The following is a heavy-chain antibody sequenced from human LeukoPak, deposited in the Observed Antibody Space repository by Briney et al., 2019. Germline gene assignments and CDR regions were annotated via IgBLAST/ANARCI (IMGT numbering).Heavy chain of an antibody. CDR1: GFTVSSNY. Sequence: PGGSLRPSCAASGFTVSSNYMSWVRQAPGKWLEWVSVIYIGGSTYYADSVKGRFTISRDNSENTLYLKMKSLRAEDTAVYYCAHGPSFDPWGKGTLVTVSS. J-gene: IGHJ5*02. CDR3: AHGPSFDP. D-gene: IGHD2-8*01. V-gene: IGHV3-53*01. CDR2: IYIGGST.